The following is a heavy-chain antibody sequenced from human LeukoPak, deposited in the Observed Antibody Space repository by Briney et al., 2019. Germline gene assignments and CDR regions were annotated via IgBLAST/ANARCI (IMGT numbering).Heavy chain of an antibody. V-gene: IGHV3-21*01. CDR3: ARSQGRERSGSGFDY. Sequence: PGGSLRLSCAASGFTFSSYWMHWVRQAPGKGLEWVSSISSSSSYIYYADSVKGRFTISRDNAKNSLYLQMNSLRAEDTAVYYCARSQGRERSGSGFDYWGQGTLVTVSS. J-gene: IGHJ4*02. CDR2: ISSSSSYI. CDR1: GFTFSSYW. D-gene: IGHD1-1*01.